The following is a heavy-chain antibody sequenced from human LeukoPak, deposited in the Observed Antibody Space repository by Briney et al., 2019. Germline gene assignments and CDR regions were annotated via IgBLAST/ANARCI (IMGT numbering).Heavy chain of an antibody. Sequence: KPSETLSLTCTVSGGSISSYYWSWIRQPPGKGLEWIGYIYYSGSTNYNPSLKSRVTISVDTSKNQFSLKLSSVTAADTAVYYCARVPAAIYYYYYMNVWGKGTTVTASS. CDR2: IYYSGST. D-gene: IGHD2-15*01. J-gene: IGHJ6*03. CDR3: ARVPAAIYYYYYMNV. CDR1: GGSISSYY. V-gene: IGHV4-59*01.